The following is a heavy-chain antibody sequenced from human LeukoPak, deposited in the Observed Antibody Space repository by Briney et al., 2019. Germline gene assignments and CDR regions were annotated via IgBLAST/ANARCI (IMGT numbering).Heavy chain of an antibody. CDR1: GFSLSTSGVG. D-gene: IGHD3-10*01. CDR3: AHRFHYYGSGSYYPLFDY. J-gene: IGHJ4*02. CDR2: IYWDDDK. V-gene: IGHV2-5*02. Sequence: SGPTLVKPTQTLTLTCTFSGFSLSTSGVGVGWIRQPPGKALEWLALIYWDDDKRYSPSLKSRLTITKDTSKNQVVLTMTNMDPVDTATYYCAHRFHYYGSGSYYPLFDYWGQGTLVTVSS.